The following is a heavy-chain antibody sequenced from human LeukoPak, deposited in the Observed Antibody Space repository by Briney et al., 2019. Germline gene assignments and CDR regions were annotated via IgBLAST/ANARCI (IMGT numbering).Heavy chain of an antibody. CDR3: APRGDIEHSYGYGKWFPP. CDR1: GGSFSGYY. CDR2: INHSGST. V-gene: IGHV4-34*01. J-gene: IGHJ5*02. D-gene: IGHD5-18*01. Sequence: SETLSLTCAVYGGSFSGYYWSWIRQPPGKGLEWIGEINHSGSTNYNASLKSRVTISVDTSKNQSSRRLSSVTAADTAVYYCAPRGDIEHSYGYGKWFPPGGQGPRVPVSS.